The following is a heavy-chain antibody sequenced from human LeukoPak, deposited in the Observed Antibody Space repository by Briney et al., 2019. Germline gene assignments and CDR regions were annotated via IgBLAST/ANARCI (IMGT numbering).Heavy chain of an antibody. Sequence: SETLSLTCAVSGYSISSAYYWGRIRQPPGKGLEWIGSIYHSGSTYYNASLKSRVTLSVDTSKNQFSLKLSSVTAADTAVYYCARHLASSGSSAFDYWGQGTLVTVPS. CDR2: IYHSGST. V-gene: IGHV4-38-2*01. CDR1: GYSISSAYY. J-gene: IGHJ4*02. D-gene: IGHD1-26*01. CDR3: ARHLASSGSSAFDY.